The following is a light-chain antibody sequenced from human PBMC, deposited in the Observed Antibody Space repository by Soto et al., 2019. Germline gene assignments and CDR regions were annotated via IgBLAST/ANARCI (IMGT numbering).Light chain of an antibody. CDR2: EAS. V-gene: IGKV3-11*01. Sequence: ESVLTQSPGTLSLSPGERATLSCRASQSVSRNYLAWYQQKPGQAPRLLMYEASNRATGIPARFSGGGSGTDFTLTISSLEPEDFAVYYCQQRSDWPWTFGQGTKVDIK. CDR3: QQRSDWPWT. CDR1: QSVSRNY. J-gene: IGKJ1*01.